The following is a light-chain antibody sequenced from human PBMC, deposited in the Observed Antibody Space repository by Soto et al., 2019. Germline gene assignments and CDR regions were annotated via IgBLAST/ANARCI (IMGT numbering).Light chain of an antibody. J-gene: IGKJ5*01. CDR3: QQLNSYSIT. Sequence: DIQMTQYPSTLSASVGGRVTITCRASQSISTWLAWYQQKPGKAPKLLIYDASSLESGVPQRFSGSGSGTELTLTISSLQTEDFATYYCQQLNSYSITFGQGTRLEIK. CDR2: DAS. V-gene: IGKV1-5*01. CDR1: QSISTW.